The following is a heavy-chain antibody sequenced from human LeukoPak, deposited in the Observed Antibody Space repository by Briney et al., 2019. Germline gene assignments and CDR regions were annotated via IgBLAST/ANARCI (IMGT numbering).Heavy chain of an antibody. CDR3: TKVDGVLPDAFDI. CDR1: GFTFSSYW. J-gene: IGHJ3*02. V-gene: IGHV3-7*03. D-gene: IGHD5-24*01. Sequence: PGGSLRLSCAASGFTFSSYWMSWVRQAPGKGLEWVANIKQDGSEKYYVDSVKGRFTISRDNAKNSLYLQMNSLRVEDTALYYCTKVDGVLPDAFDIWGQGTMVTVSS. CDR2: IKQDGSEK.